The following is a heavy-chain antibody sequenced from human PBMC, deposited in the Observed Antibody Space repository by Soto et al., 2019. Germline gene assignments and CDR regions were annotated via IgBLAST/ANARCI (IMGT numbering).Heavy chain of an antibody. CDR1: GYTFTGYY. CDR2: INPNSGGT. CDR3: ARGTSYYDSSGYPPYYYYYYGMDV. D-gene: IGHD3-22*01. Sequence: ASVKVSCKASGYTFTGYYMHWVRQAPGQRLEWMGWINPNSGGTNYAQKFQGWVTMTRDTSISTAYMELSRLRSDDTAVYYCARGTSYYDSSGYPPYYYYYYGMDVWGQGTTVTVSS. J-gene: IGHJ6*02. V-gene: IGHV1-2*04.